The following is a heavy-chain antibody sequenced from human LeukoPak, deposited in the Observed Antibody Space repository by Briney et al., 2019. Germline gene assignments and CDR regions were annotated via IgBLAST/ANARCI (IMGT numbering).Heavy chain of an antibody. Sequence: GGSLRLSCAASGFTFSTYSMNWVRQAPGKGLEWVSYIGSSSSIIYYADSVKGRFTISRDNAKSSLYLQMNSLRAEDTAVYYCARNTAAIVLRYFYFYMDVWGKGTTVTVSS. CDR3: ARNTAAIVLRYFYFYMDV. V-gene: IGHV3-48*04. D-gene: IGHD2-2*02. J-gene: IGHJ6*03. CDR2: IGSSSSII. CDR1: GFTFSTYS.